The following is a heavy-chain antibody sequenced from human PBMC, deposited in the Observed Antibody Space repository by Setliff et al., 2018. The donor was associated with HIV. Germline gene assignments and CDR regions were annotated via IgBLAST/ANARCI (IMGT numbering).Heavy chain of an antibody. CDR2: IYYSGST. J-gene: IGHJ5*01. CDR1: GGSISSYY. CDR3: VGGYNFDY. V-gene: IGHV4-59*01. Sequence: LETLSLTCSVSGGSISSYYWSWIRQPPGKGLEWIGYIYYSGSTNYSPSLKSRVTISEDTSKNQIYLNLSSMTTADTAVYYCVGGYNFDYWGHGTLVTVSS. D-gene: IGHD1-26*01.